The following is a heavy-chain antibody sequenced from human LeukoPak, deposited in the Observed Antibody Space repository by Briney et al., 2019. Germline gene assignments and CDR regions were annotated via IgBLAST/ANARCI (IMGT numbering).Heavy chain of an antibody. V-gene: IGHV1-2*02. D-gene: IGHD3-10*01. Sequence: GASVKVSCKASGYTFTGYYMHWVRQAPGQGLEWMGWINPNSGGTNYAQKFQGRVTMTRDTSISTAYMELSRLRSDDTAVYYCARAGSKWFGELLVYYFDYWGQGTLVTVSS. CDR1: GYTFTGYY. CDR3: ARAGSKWFGELLVYYFDY. CDR2: INPNSGGT. J-gene: IGHJ4*02.